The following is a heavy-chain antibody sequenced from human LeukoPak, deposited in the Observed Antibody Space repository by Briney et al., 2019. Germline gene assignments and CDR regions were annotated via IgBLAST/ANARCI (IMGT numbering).Heavy chain of an antibody. D-gene: IGHD4-11*01. CDR3: SRDHPGSNSLNS. J-gene: IGHJ4*02. CDR2: LKTGGSRT. CDR1: GFTFNNYW. V-gene: IGHV3-74*01. Sequence: GGSLRLSCAASGFTFNNYWMHWVRQAPGKGLEWVSRLKTGGSRTNYADSVEGRFTISRDNTKNTLYLQMNSLRAEDTAIYYCSRDHPGSNSLNSWGQGTLVTVSS.